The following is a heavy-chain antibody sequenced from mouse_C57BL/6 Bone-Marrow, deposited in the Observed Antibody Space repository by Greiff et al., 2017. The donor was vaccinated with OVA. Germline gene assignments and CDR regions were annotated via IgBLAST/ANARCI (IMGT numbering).Heavy chain of an antibody. CDR1: GYTFTSYG. CDR3: ARSYSAWFAY. Sequence: QVQLKESGAELARPGASVKLSCKASGYTFTSYGISWVKQRTGQGLEWIGEIYPRSGNTYYNEKFKGKATLTADKSSSTAYMELRSLTSEDSAVYFCARSYSAWFAYWGQGTLVTVSA. V-gene: IGHV1-81*01. CDR2: IYPRSGNT. D-gene: IGHD2-12*01. J-gene: IGHJ3*01.